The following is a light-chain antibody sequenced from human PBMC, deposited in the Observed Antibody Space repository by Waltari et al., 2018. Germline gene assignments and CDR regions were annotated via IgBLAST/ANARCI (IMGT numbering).Light chain of an antibody. J-gene: IGKJ5*01. V-gene: IGKV3-11*01. CDR3: QQRSDWPPT. Sequence: EVVLIQSPGTLSLSPGDRATLSCLASQSDNTYLVWHQQKPGQAPRLLIYDASKRATGIPARFSGSGSGTEFTLTISSLEPEDFAVYYCQQRSDWPPTFGQGTRLEIK. CDR2: DAS. CDR1: QSDNTY.